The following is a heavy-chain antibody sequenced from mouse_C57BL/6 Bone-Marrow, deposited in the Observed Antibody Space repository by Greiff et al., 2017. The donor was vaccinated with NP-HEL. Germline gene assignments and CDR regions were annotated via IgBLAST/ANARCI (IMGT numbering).Heavy chain of an antibody. Sequence: VQLQQSGAELVKPGASVKISCKASGYTFTDYYINWVKQRPGQGLEWIGKFGPGSGSTYYNEKFKGKATLTADKSSSTAYMQLSSLTSEDSAVYFCARSYGNYVPYWYFDVWGTGTTVTVSS. V-gene: IGHV1-77*01. J-gene: IGHJ1*03. CDR1: GYTFTDYY. CDR2: FGPGSGST. D-gene: IGHD2-1*01. CDR3: ARSYGNYVPYWYFDV.